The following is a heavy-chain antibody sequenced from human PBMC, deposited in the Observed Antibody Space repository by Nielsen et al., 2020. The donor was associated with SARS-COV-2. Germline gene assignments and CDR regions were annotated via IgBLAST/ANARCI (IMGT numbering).Heavy chain of an antibody. J-gene: IGHJ5*02. V-gene: IGHV1-3*01. CDR3: ATSTPLVRSAWFDP. CDR1: GYTFTSYA. Sequence: ASVKVSCKASGYTFTSYAMHWVRQAPGQRLEWMGWINAGNGNTKYSQKFQGRVTMTEDTSTDTAYMELSSLRSEDTAVYYCATSTPLVRSAWFDPWGQGTLVTVSS. CDR2: INAGNGNT. D-gene: IGHD3-3*01.